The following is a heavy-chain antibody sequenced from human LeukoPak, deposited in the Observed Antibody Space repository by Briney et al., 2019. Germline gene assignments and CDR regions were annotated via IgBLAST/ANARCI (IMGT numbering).Heavy chain of an antibody. CDR3: ARFALGSLDY. D-gene: IGHD3-10*01. CDR1: GDYISSGRYY. J-gene: IGHJ4*02. Sequence: ASETLSLTCTVYGDYISSGRYYRGWIRQAGGKGLEGIGRIYTRGSTKYNPYLKSRDTISVDTSKNQFSLKLSSVTAADTAVYYCARFALGSLDYWGQGTLVTVSS. CDR2: IYTRGST. V-gene: IGHV4-61*02.